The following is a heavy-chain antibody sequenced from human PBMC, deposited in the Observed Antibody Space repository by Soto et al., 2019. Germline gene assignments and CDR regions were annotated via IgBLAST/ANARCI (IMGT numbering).Heavy chain of an antibody. CDR1: GFTFSSYA. J-gene: IGHJ3*02. D-gene: IGHD3-10*01. Sequence: GGSLRLSCAASGFTFSSYAMSWVRQAPGKGLEWVSAISGSGGSTYYADSVKGRFTISRDNSKNTRYLQMNSLRAEDPTVYYCAKDLGRFGALLLGDAFDIWGQGTMATASS. V-gene: IGHV3-23*01. CDR3: AKDLGRFGALLLGDAFDI. CDR2: ISGSGGST.